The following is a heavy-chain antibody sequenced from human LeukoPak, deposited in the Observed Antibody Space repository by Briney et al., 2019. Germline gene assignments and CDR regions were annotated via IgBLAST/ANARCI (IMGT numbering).Heavy chain of an antibody. CDR2: IYNIGST. Sequence: MPSETLSLTCTVSGGSMSSYYWSWIRQPPGKGLEWIGYIYNIGSTNYNPSLRSRVSISVDTSKNQFSLRLSSVTAADTAVYYCARDRHTSSLNWFDPWGQGILVTVSS. CDR1: GGSMSSYY. V-gene: IGHV4-59*01. CDR3: ARDRHTSSLNWFDP. D-gene: IGHD6-13*01. J-gene: IGHJ5*02.